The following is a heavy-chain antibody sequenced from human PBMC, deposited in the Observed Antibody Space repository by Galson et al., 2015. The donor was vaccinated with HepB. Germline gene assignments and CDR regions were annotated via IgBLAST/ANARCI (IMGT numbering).Heavy chain of an antibody. CDR2: INPNSGGT. J-gene: IGHJ4*02. Sequence: SVKVSCKASGYTFTGYYMHWVRQAPGQGLEWMGWINPNSGGTNYAQKFQGRVTMTRDTSISTAYMELSRLRSDDTAVYYCARDKGLLWFGELSLFDYWGQGALVTVSS. D-gene: IGHD3-10*01. CDR3: ARDKGLLWFGELSLFDY. CDR1: GYTFTGYY. V-gene: IGHV1-2*02.